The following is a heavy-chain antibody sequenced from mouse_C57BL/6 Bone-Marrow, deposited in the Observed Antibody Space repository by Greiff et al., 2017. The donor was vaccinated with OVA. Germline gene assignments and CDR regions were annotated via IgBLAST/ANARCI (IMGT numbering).Heavy chain of an antibody. J-gene: IGHJ3*01. CDR2: INPYNGGT. D-gene: IGHD3-2*02. V-gene: IGHV1-19*01. Sequence: EVKLQESGPVLVKPGASVKMSCKASGYTFTDYYMNWVKQSHGKSLEWIGVINPYNGGTSYNQKFKGKATLTVDKSSSTAYMELNSLTSEDSAVYYCARGGAAHAYWGQGTLVTVSA. CDR1: GYTFTDYY. CDR3: ARGGAAHAY.